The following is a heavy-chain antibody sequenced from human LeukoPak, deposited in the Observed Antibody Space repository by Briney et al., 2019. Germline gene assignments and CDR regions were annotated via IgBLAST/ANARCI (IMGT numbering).Heavy chain of an antibody. CDR1: GFTFSSYA. Sequence: GGSLRLSCAASGFTFSSYAMSWVRQAPGKGLEWVANIKQDGSKKSYVDSVKGRFTISRDNAKNSLYLQMNSLRAEDTAIYYCTRVGYIDEGIDYWGQGTLVTVSS. D-gene: IGHD5-24*01. V-gene: IGHV3-7*04. CDR2: IKQDGSKK. CDR3: TRVGYIDEGIDY. J-gene: IGHJ4*02.